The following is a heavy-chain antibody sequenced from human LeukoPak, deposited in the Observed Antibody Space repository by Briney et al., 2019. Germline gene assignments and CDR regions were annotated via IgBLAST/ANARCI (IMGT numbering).Heavy chain of an antibody. Sequence: SETLSLTCTVSGGSISSYCWSWIRQPPGKGLEWIGYIYYSGSTNYNPSLKSRVTISVDTSKNQFSLKLSSVTAADTAVYYCGEDWGRWTGRYDIWGPRTMVPV. D-gene: IGHD3-16*01. V-gene: IGHV4-59*01. J-gene: IGHJ3*02. CDR1: GGSISSYC. CDR3: GEDWGRWTGRYDI. CDR2: IYYSGST.